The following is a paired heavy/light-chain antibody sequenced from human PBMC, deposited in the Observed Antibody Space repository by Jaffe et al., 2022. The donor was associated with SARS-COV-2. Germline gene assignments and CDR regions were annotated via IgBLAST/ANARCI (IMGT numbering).Light chain of an antibody. V-gene: IGKV3-11*01. Sequence: EIVLTQSPATLSLSPGERATLSCRASQSVSSYLAWYQQKPGQAPRLLIYDTSNRATGIPARFSGSGSGTDFTLTISSLEPEDFAVYYCQQRINWPLTFGQGTRLEIK. CDR2: DTS. J-gene: IGKJ5*01. CDR3: QQRINWPLT. CDR1: QSVSSY.
Heavy chain of an antibody. J-gene: IGHJ4*02. CDR2: IYPGDSDT. V-gene: IGHV5-51*01. D-gene: IGHD5-12*01. CDR3: ARQVSGGGYDFDY. Sequence: EVQLVQSGAELKKPGESLKISCKGSGYTFTRHWIGWVRQMPGKGLEWMGIIYPGDSDTRYSPSFQGQVTISVDKSITTAYLHWSSLKASDTAMYYCARQVSGGGYDFDYWGQGTLVTVSS. CDR1: GYTFTRHW.